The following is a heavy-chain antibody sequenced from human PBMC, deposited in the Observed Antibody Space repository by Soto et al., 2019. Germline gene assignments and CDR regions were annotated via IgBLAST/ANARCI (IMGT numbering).Heavy chain of an antibody. J-gene: IGHJ5*02. Sequence: QVQLQESGPGLVKPSETLSLTCTVSGGSISSYYWSWIRQPPGKGLEWIGYIYYSGSTNYNPSLKSRVTISVDTSKNQFSLKLSSVTAADTAVYYCARHSSSWYNWFDPWGQGTLVTVSS. CDR2: IYYSGST. D-gene: IGHD6-13*01. V-gene: IGHV4-59*01. CDR3: ARHSSSWYNWFDP. CDR1: GGSISSYY.